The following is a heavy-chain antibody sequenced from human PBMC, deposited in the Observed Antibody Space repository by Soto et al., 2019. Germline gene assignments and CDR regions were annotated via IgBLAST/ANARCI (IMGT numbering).Heavy chain of an antibody. J-gene: IGHJ5*02. D-gene: IGHD3-16*02. CDR1: GGSISSSSYY. CDR2: IYYSGST. V-gene: IGHV4-39*01. Sequence: PSETLSLTCTVSGGSISSSSYYWGWIRQPPGKGLEWIGSIYYSGSTYYNPSLKSRVTISVDTSKNQFSLKLSSVTAADTAVYYCARPAIKGSYLAKTHNWFDPWGQGTLVTVSS. CDR3: ARPAIKGSYLAKTHNWFDP.